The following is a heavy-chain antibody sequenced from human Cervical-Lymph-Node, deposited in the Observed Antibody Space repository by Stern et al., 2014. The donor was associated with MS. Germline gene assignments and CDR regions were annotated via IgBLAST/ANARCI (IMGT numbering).Heavy chain of an antibody. V-gene: IGHV3-74*01. D-gene: IGHD3-22*01. Sequence: EVQLVESGGGLVQPGGSLRLSCAASGFTFSRYWMHWVRQAPGKGLVLVSRIDSDGSGATSADSVKGRFTISRDNAKNTLYLRMNSLRAEDTAVYYCARAPYYYDTSGYSYSYFDLWGRGTLVTVSS. CDR2: IDSDGSGA. CDR3: ARAPYYYDTSGYSYSYFDL. J-gene: IGHJ2*01. CDR1: GFTFSRYW.